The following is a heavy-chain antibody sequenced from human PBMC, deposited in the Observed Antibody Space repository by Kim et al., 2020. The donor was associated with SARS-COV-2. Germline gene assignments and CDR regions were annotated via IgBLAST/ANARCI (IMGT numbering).Heavy chain of an antibody. D-gene: IGHD3-22*01. J-gene: IGHJ6*02. CDR1: GYTFTSYD. V-gene: IGHV1-8*01. Sequence: ASVKVSCKASGYTFTSYDINWVRQATGQGLEWMGWMNPNSGNTGYAQKFQGRVTMTRNTSISTVYMELSSLRSEDTAVYYCARGRRSMIVVVIAFYYYYGMDVWGQGTTVTVSS. CDR3: ARGRRSMIVVVIAFYYYYGMDV. CDR2: MNPNSGNT.